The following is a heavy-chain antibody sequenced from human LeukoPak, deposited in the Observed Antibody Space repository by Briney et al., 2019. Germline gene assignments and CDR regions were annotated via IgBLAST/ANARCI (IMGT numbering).Heavy chain of an antibody. CDR3: ARDRAAFGVVQVGY. Sequence: PGGSLRLPCAASTFTSSRYWMHWVRQAPGKGLVWVSRINSDGTNTYYADSVKGRFTISRDNTKNTLYLQMNSLRTEDTAVYYCARDRAAFGVVQVGYWGQGTLVTVSS. D-gene: IGHD3-3*01. J-gene: IGHJ4*02. CDR1: TFTSSRYW. CDR2: INSDGTNT. V-gene: IGHV3-74*01.